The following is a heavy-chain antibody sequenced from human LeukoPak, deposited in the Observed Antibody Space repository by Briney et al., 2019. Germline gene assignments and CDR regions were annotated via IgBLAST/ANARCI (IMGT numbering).Heavy chain of an antibody. Sequence: SETLSLTRTVSGYSISRGYSWGWIRQPAGKGLEWIGRIYKNGSSNYSPSVMSRATMSVDTSKNQFSLKLSSVTAADTAVYYCASHDILTGYFFWGQGTLVTVSS. J-gene: IGHJ4*02. V-gene: IGHV4-38-2*02. CDR2: IYKNGSS. CDR1: GYSISRGYS. CDR3: ASHDILTGYFF. D-gene: IGHD3-9*01.